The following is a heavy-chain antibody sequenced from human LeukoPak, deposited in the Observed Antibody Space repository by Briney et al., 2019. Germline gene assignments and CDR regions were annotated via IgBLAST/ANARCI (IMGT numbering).Heavy chain of an antibody. CDR2: IIAILGIA. Sequence: SVKVSCKASGGTFSRYTISWVRQAPGQGLEWRGGIIAILGIANYAQKFQGRVTITADKSTSTAYMELSSLRSEDTAVYYCARDYGDYSYYSYMDVWGKGTTVTVSS. D-gene: IGHD4-17*01. CDR3: ARDYGDYSYYSYMDV. V-gene: IGHV1-69*04. CDR1: GGTFSRYT. J-gene: IGHJ6*03.